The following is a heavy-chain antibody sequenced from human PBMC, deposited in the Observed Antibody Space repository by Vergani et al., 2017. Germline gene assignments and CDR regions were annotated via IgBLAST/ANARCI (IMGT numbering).Heavy chain of an antibody. V-gene: IGHV1-69*01. Sequence: QVQLVQSGAEVKKPGSSVKVSCKASGGTFSSYAISWVRQAPGQGLEWMGGIIPIFGTANYAQKFQGRVTMTADESTSTAYMELSSPRSEDTAVYYCARFSTVTTEADYYYYMDVWGKGTTVTVSS. CDR2: IIPIFGTA. J-gene: IGHJ6*03. D-gene: IGHD4-17*01. CDR1: GGTFSSYA. CDR3: ARFSTVTTEADYYYYMDV.